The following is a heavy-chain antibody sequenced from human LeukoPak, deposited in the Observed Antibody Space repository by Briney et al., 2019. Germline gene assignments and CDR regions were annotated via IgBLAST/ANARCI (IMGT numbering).Heavy chain of an antibody. D-gene: IGHD2-15*01. CDR3: ARDRYCSGGSCYSFLFDY. CDR1: GGTFSSYA. Sequence: SVKVSCKASGGTFSSYAISWVRQAPGQGLEWMGGIIPIFGTANYAQKLQGRVTMTTDTSTSTAYMELRSLRSDDTAVYYCARDRYCSGGSCYSFLFDYWGQGTLVTVSS. J-gene: IGHJ4*02. V-gene: IGHV1-69*05. CDR2: IIPIFGTA.